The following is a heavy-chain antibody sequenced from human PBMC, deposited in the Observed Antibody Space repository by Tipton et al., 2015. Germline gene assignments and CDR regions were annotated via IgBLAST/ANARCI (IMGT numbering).Heavy chain of an antibody. Sequence: LRLSCAASGFTFDDYGMTWVRQAPGKGLEWVAGIDWNGGRTGYADSVKGRFTISRDNAQNSLYLQMNSLRAEDTAFYYCAREGSSWYFGVYWGQGTLVTVSS. V-gene: IGHV3-20*04. J-gene: IGHJ4*02. D-gene: IGHD6-13*01. CDR3: AREGSSWYFGVY. CDR2: IDWNGGRT. CDR1: GFTFDDYG.